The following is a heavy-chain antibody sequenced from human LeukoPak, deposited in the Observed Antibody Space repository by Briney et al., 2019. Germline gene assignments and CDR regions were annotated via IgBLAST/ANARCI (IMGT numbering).Heavy chain of an antibody. J-gene: IGHJ5*02. CDR1: GASISGSY. V-gene: IGHV4-59*01. CDR3: TKVLRGYREYGA. D-gene: IGHD5-12*01. CDR2: IQRIGNI. Sequence: SETLSLTCTVSGASISGSYWSWIRQPPGKGLEYIGYIQRIGNINYNPSLKSRVTMTLDTSKNQFSLRLSSVTAADTAIYYCTKVLRGYREYGAWGQGTLVTVSS.